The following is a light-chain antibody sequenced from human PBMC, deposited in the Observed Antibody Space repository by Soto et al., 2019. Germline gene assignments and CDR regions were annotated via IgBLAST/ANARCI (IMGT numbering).Light chain of an antibody. V-gene: IGKV1-17*01. J-gene: IGKJ4*01. CDR1: QGISNY. Sequence: QVTQSPSSLAASVGDRVTITCSASQGISNYLAWVQQKPGTVPKRLIYTTSTLHSGVPYRFSGSRSGTEFTLTISSLQPEDIATYYCLQHNSYPRTFGRGTKVDIK. CDR2: TTS. CDR3: LQHNSYPRT.